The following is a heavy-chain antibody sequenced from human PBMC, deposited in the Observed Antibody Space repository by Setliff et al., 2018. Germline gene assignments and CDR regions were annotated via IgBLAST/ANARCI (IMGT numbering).Heavy chain of an antibody. CDR2: IIPILGIA. J-gene: IGHJ6*02. D-gene: IGHD5-12*01. CDR3: ASVYSGYDWLYYYGMDV. V-gene: IGHV1-69*10. CDR1: GGTLSSYA. Sequence: SVKVSCKASGGTLSSYAISWVRQAPGQGLEWMGGIIPILGIANYAQKFQGRVTITADKSTSTAYMELSSLRSEDTAVYYCASVYSGYDWLYYYGMDVWGQGTTVTVSS.